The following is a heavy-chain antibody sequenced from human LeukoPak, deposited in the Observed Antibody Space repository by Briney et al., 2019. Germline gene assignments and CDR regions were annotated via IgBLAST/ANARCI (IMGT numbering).Heavy chain of an antibody. CDR1: GFTFSSYA. J-gene: IGHJ4*02. Sequence: GGSLRLSCAASGFTFSSYAMNWVRQTPGKGLEWVSGISGSGYSTYYADSVKGRFTISRDNSKNTLYLQMNSLRAEDTAVYYCAKVPLALYMNYYFDYWGQGTLVTVSS. CDR2: ISGSGYST. D-gene: IGHD1-14*01. CDR3: AKVPLALYMNYYFDY. V-gene: IGHV3-23*01.